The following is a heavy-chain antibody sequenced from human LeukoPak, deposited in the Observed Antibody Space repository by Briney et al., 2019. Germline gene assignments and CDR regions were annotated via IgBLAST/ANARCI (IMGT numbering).Heavy chain of an antibody. J-gene: IGHJ6*03. Sequence: PGGSLSLSCAASGFTLDGYGMSWVRQAPGKGLEWVSAINWNGGTTGYVDSVKGRFTISRDNAKNSLYLQMNSLRAEDTALYYCARATSGSYSNYYYSYYMDVWGKGTTVTVSS. CDR3: ARATSGSYSNYYYSYYMDV. CDR1: GFTLDGYG. D-gene: IGHD3-10*01. V-gene: IGHV3-20*04. CDR2: INWNGGTT.